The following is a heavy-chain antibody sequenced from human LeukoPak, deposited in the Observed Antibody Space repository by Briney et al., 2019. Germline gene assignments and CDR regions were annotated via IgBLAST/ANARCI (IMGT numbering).Heavy chain of an antibody. CDR1: GFTFSSYS. J-gene: IGHJ4*02. CDR2: ISSSSSTI. CDR3: AKDASGGPYGSGSYYSR. D-gene: IGHD3-10*01. V-gene: IGHV3-48*01. Sequence: PGGSLRLSCAASGFTFSSYSMNWVRQAPGKGLEWVSYISSSSSTIYYADSVKGRFTISRDNAKNSLYLQMNSLRAEDTAVYYCAKDASGGPYGSGSYYSRWGQGTLVTVSS.